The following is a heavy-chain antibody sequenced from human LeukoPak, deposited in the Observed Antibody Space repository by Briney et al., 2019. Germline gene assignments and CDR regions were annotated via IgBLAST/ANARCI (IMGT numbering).Heavy chain of an antibody. J-gene: IGHJ4*02. Sequence: SETLSVTCTVSGGSISSGGYYWSWIRQHPGKGLEWIGYIYYSGSTYYNPSLKSRVTISVDTSKNQFSLKLSSVTAADTAVYYCARAGIVVVPAAKGDYFDYWGQGTLVTISS. CDR3: ARAGIVVVPAAKGDYFDY. V-gene: IGHV4-31*03. CDR1: GGSISSGGYY. CDR2: IYYSGST. D-gene: IGHD2-2*01.